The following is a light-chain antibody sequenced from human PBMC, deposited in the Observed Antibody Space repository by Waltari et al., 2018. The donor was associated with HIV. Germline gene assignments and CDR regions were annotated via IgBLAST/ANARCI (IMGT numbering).Light chain of an antibody. CDR1: TSHVGSYNL. Sequence: QSALTPPASASGSPGQPITISCPGTTSHVGSYNLVPCYQQHPGTAPKPMIYEVSKRPSGVSNRFSGSKSGNTASLTISGLQAEDEADYYCCSYAGSSTFYVFGTGTKVTVL. V-gene: IGLV2-23*02. CDR3: CSYAGSSTFYV. CDR2: EVS. J-gene: IGLJ1*01.